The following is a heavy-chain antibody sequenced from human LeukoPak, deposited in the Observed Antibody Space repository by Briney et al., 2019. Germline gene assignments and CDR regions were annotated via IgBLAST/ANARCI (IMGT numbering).Heavy chain of an antibody. CDR2: IYYSGST. J-gene: IGHJ3*02. CDR1: GGSISSYY. CDR3: ARSMGITMVRGVIITDDAFDI. V-gene: IGHV4-59*01. Sequence: SETLSLTCTVSGGSISSYYWSWIRQPPGKGLEWIGYIYYSGSTNYNPSLKSRVTISVDTSKNQFSLKLSSVTAADTAVYYCARSMGITMVRGVIITDDAFDIWGQGTMVTVS. D-gene: IGHD3-10*01.